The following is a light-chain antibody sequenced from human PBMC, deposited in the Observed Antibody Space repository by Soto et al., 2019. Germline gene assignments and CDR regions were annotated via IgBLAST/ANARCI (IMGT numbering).Light chain of an antibody. V-gene: IGLV2-14*03. CDR3: SSYTTSNTRQIV. CDR2: DVS. Sequence: QSALTQPAPVSGSPGQSITISCTGTSSDVGGYNYVSWYQHHPGKAPKLIIYDVSNRPSGVSNRFSGSKSGNTASLTISGLQPEDEADYYCSSYTTSNTRQIVFGTGTKVTVL. CDR1: SSDVGGYNY. J-gene: IGLJ1*01.